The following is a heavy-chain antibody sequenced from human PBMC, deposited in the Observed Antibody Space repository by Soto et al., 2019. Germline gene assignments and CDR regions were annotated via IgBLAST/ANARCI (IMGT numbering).Heavy chain of an antibody. CDR2: INAGNGNT. CDR1: GYNFTSYA. Sequence: APAQVSCKASGYNFTSYAMHWVRQAPGQSLEWMGWINAGNGNTKYSQKFQGRVTITRDTSASTAYMELSSLRSEDTAVYYCARDPAPSDVWCQGTTVTVSS. J-gene: IGHJ6*02. V-gene: IGHV1-3*01. CDR3: ARDPAPSDV.